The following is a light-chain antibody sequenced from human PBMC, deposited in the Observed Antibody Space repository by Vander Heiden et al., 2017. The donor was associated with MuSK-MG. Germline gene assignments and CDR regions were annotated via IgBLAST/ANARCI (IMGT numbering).Light chain of an antibody. CDR1: QSISSY. Sequence: DIQMTQSPPPLSASVGDRVTITCRASQSISSYLDWYQQKPGKAPKLLIHAASSLQSGVPSRFSGSGSGTDFTLTISSLQPEDFATYYCQQSYSTPRTFGQGTKVEIK. CDR2: AAS. V-gene: IGKV1-39*01. CDR3: QQSYSTPRT. J-gene: IGKJ1*01.